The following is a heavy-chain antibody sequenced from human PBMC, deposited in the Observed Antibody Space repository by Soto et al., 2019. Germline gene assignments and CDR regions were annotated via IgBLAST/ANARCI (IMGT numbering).Heavy chain of an antibody. CDR2: IDPSDSRT. V-gene: IGHV5-10-1*01. J-gene: IGHJ6*02. Sequence: PXGSLKISCQGCGYHFPTYWNSWVRQKPGKGLEWMGSIDPSDSRTIYNPSFEGHATISADKSISTTYLQWSSLKASDTAVYYCARRIEEDGYYFYALDVWGQGTTVTGSS. CDR1: GYHFPTYW. CDR3: ARRIEEDGYYFYALDV.